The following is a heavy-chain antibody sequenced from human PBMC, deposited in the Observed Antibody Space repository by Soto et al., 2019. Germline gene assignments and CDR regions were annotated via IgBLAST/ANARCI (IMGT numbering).Heavy chain of an antibody. V-gene: IGHV2-5*02. Sequence: QITLKESGPTLVKPTQTLTLTCTFSGFSLSSSGLGVGWIRQSPGKALAWLAVIDWDDDKRASPSLKSRLSVTKDTSKNQVVLTMTNRDPLDTATYSCAHKGPDDWPLDDWGQGTLVTVSS. CDR3: AHKGPDDWPLDD. CDR2: IDWDDDK. D-gene: IGHD3-9*01. CDR1: GFSLSSSGLG. J-gene: IGHJ4*02.